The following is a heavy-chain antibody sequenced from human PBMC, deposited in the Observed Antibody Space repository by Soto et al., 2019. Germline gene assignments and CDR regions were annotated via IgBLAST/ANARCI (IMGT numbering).Heavy chain of an antibody. CDR2: ISWNSGSI. V-gene: IGHV3-9*01. CDR1: GFTFDDYA. D-gene: IGHD3-10*01. CDR3: AKDSVGFGELLDNWFDP. J-gene: IGHJ5*02. Sequence: GGSLRLSCAASGFTFDDYAMHWVRQAPGKGLEWVSGISWNSGSIGYADSVKGRFTISRDNAKNSLYLQMNSLRAEDTALYYCAKDSVGFGELLDNWFDPWGQGTLVTVSS.